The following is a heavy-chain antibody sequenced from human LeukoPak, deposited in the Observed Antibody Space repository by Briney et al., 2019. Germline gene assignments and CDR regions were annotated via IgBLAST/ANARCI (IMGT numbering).Heavy chain of an antibody. CDR2: IYTSGST. Sequence: SETLSLPRTLSVGPISSGIYYGSWIRQPAGKGLGWIGRIYTSGSTNYNPSRQSRVTISVDTSKDQFSLKLSSVAAADTAVYYCARGFGVVVCVCDYGGQGTLDTV. V-gene: IGHV4-61*02. CDR1: VGPISSGIYY. CDR3: ARGFGVVVCVCDY. D-gene: IGHD2-15*01. J-gene: IGHJ4*02.